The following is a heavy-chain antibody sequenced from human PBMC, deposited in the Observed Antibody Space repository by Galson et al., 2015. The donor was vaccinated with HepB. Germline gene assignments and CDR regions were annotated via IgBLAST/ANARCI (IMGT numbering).Heavy chain of an antibody. Sequence: SVKVSCKASGYTFTGYYMHWVRQAPGQGLEWMGWINPNSGGTNYAQKFQGWVTMTRDTSISTAYMELSRLRSDDTAVYYRARAGGDMNYDILTGYFFNAFDIWGQGTMVTVSS. J-gene: IGHJ3*02. CDR1: GYTFTGYY. D-gene: IGHD3-9*01. CDR2: INPNSGGT. V-gene: IGHV1-2*04. CDR3: ARAGGDMNYDILTGYFFNAFDI.